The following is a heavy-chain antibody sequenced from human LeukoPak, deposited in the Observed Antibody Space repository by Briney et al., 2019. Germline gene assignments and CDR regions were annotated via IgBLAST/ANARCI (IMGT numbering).Heavy chain of an antibody. V-gene: IGHV4-38-2*02. CDR2: IYHSGST. CDR1: GYSISSGYY. J-gene: IGHJ6*03. D-gene: IGHD6-6*01. CDR3: ARASSSVLSSYYYYMDV. Sequence: ASETLSLTCTVSGYSISSGYYWGWIRQPPGKGLEWIGSIYHSGSTYYNPSLKSRVTISVDTSKNQFSLKLSSVTAADTAVYYCARASSSVLSSYYYYMDVWGKGTTVTVSS.